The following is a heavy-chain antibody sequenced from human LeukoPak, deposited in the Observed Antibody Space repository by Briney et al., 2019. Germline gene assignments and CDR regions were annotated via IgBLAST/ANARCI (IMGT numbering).Heavy chain of an antibody. V-gene: IGHV1-2*02. J-gene: IGHJ5*02. CDR3: ARDLRIVVVPAAIRYNWFDP. D-gene: IGHD2-2*02. CDR2: INPNSGGT. CDR1: GYTFTGYY. Sequence: ASVKVSCKASGYTFTGYYMHWVRQAPGQGLEWMGWINPNSGGTNYAQKFQGRVTMTRDTSISTAYMELRRLRSDDTAVYDCARDLRIVVVPAAIRYNWFDPWGQGTLVTVSS.